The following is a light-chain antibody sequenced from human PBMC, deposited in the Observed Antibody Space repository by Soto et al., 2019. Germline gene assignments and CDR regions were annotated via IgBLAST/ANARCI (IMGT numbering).Light chain of an antibody. CDR3: QQYNSQRT. CDR1: QYISSW. V-gene: IGKV1-5*03. CDR2: KAS. J-gene: IGKJ1*01. Sequence: DIPMTQSPSTLSASVGDRVTITCRASQYISSWLAWYQQKPGKAPKLLIYKASSLGSGVPSRFSGSGSGTEFTLTISSLQPDDFATYYCQQYNSQRTFGQGTKVEIK.